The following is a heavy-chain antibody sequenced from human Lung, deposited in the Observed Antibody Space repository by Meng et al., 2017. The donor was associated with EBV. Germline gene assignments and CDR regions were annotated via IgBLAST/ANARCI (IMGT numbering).Heavy chain of an antibody. CDR2: INPNSGGA. J-gene: IGHJ2*01. CDR1: GYTFTSYA. V-gene: IGHV1-2*02. CDR3: AREGLVGDLRYFDL. Sequence: QVQLVQSGSELKKPGASVKVSCKASGYTFTSYAMNWVRQAPGQGLEWMGWINPNSGGANYAQKFQGRVTMTRDTSISTAYMELSRLRSDDTAVYYCAREGLVGDLRYFDLWGRGTLGTVSS. D-gene: IGHD3-16*01.